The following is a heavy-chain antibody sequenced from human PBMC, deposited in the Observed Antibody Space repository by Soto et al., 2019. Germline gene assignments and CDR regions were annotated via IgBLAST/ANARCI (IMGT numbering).Heavy chain of an antibody. J-gene: IGHJ4*02. D-gene: IGHD4-17*01. V-gene: IGHV1-46*01. CDR3: ASHRVSTAVRSYYFDY. Sequence: GASVNVSCKASGYTFTSYYMHWVRQAPGQGLEWMGIINPSGGSTCYAQKFQGRVTMTRDTSTSTVYMELSSLRSEDTAVYYCASHRVSTAVRSYYFDYWGQGTLVTVSS. CDR1: GYTFTSYY. CDR2: INPSGGST.